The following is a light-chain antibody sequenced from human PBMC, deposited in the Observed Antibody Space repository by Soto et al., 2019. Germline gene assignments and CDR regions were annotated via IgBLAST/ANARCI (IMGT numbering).Light chain of an antibody. CDR1: QSLSSTY. J-gene: IGKJ4*01. CDR2: GGS. V-gene: IGKV3-20*01. CDR3: QQYGTSPALT. Sequence: EIVLTQSPDTMSFSPWDRFTLSCRASQSLSSTYLAWYQHKPGQAPRLLIAGGSSRATGIPDRFSGSGSGTDFTLTISRLEPDAFPVYYCQQYGTSPALTFGGGTKVEIE.